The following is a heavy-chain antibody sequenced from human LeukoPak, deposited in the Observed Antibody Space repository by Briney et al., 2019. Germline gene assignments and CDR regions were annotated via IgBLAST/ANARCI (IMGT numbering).Heavy chain of an antibody. D-gene: IGHD4-17*01. Sequence: AGGSLRLSCAASGFTFSSYAMSWVRQAPGKGLEWVSVIYSGGSTYYADSVKGRFTISRDNSKNTLYLQMNSLRAEDTAVYYCARGTTVTTVLYYYYMDVWGKGTTVTVSS. CDR2: IYSGGST. J-gene: IGHJ6*03. CDR3: ARGTTVTTVLYYYYMDV. V-gene: IGHV3-53*01. CDR1: GFTFSSYA.